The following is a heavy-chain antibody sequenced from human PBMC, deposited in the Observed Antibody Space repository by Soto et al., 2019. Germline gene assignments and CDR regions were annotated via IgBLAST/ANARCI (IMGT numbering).Heavy chain of an antibody. CDR3: TRDSPSIKTVDTAPGV. CDR2: IRSKAYGGTT. V-gene: IGHV3-49*03. D-gene: IGHD5-18*01. Sequence: PGESLKISCTASGFTFGDYAMSWFRQAPGKGLEWVGFIRSKAYGGTTEYDASVKGRFTISRDDSKSITYLQMNSMKTEDTAVYYCTRDSPSIKTVDTAPGVWGQGTTVTVSS. CDR1: GFTFGDYA. J-gene: IGHJ6*02.